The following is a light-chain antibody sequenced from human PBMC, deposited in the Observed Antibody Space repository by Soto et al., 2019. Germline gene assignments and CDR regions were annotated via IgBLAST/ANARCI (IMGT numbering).Light chain of an antibody. V-gene: IGKV1-5*01. CDR2: DAS. CDR3: QQRSSWPLT. J-gene: IGKJ4*01. CDR1: QSISLS. Sequence: DIRMTQSPSTLSAFVGDRVTITCRASQSISLSLAWYQQKPGKAPDLLISDASNLERGVPSRFSGSGSGTEFTLTISSLQPDDFATYYCQQRSSWPLTFGGGTKV.